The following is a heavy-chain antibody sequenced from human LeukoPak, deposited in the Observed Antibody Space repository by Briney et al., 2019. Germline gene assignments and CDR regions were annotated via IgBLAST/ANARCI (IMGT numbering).Heavy chain of an antibody. CDR3: TRTMVADYYYYYYMDV. V-gene: IGHV3-73*01. D-gene: IGHD4/OR15-4a*01. J-gene: IGHJ6*03. CDR2: IGSKANSYAT. CDR1: GFTFSGSA. Sequence: PGGSLRLSCAASGFTFSGSAMHWVRQASGKGLEWVGRIGSKANSYATAYAASVKGRFTISRDDSKNTAYLQMNSLKTEDTAVYYCTRTMVADYYYYYYMDVWGKGTTVTVSS.